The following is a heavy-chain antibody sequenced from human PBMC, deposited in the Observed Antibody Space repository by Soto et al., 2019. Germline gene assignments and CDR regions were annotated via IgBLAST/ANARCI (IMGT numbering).Heavy chain of an antibody. J-gene: IGHJ4*02. CDR1: GFTFSSYG. D-gene: IGHD3-3*01. CDR2: ISYDGSNK. CDR3: AKANLCYDFWSGYYGDY. Sequence: QVQLVESGGGVVQPGRSLRLSCAASGFTFSSYGMHWVRQAPGKGLEWVAVISYDGSNKYYADSVKGRFTISRDNSKNTLYLQMNSLRAEDTAVYYCAKANLCYDFWSGYYGDYWGQGTLVTVSS. V-gene: IGHV3-30*18.